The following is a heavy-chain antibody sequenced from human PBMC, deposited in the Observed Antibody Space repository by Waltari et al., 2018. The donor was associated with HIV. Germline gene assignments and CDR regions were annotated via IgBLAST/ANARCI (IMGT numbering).Heavy chain of an antibody. CDR3: ARDQTMTRAFDI. CDR1: GFTFSRSD. Sequence: QVQLVESGGGVVQPGRSLRLYCAASGFTFSRSDMHWVRQAPGKGLEWVAVISYDGSNKYYADSVKGRFTISRDNSKNTLYLQMNSLRAEDTAVYYCARDQTMTRAFDIWGQGTMVTVSS. J-gene: IGHJ3*02. V-gene: IGHV3-30*01. D-gene: IGHD3-22*01. CDR2: ISYDGSNK.